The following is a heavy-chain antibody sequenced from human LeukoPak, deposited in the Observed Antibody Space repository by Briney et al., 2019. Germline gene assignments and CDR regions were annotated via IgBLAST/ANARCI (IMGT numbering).Heavy chain of an antibody. CDR2: IRYDGSNK. CDR3: AKGSGSPRYFDY. CDR1: GFTFSSYG. J-gene: IGHJ4*02. D-gene: IGHD3-10*01. Sequence: GGSLRLSCAASGFTFSSYGMHWVRQAPGEGLEWVAFIRYDGSNKYYADSVKGRFTISRDNSKNTLYLQMNSLRAEDTAVYYCAKGSGSPRYFDYWGQGTLVTVSS. V-gene: IGHV3-30*02.